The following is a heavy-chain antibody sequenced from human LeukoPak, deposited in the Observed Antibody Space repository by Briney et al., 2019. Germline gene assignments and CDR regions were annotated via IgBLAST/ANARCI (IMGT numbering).Heavy chain of an antibody. J-gene: IGHJ4*02. CDR2: ISNTGSIA. CDR3: AESFHY. V-gene: IGHV3-23*01. D-gene: IGHD3-16*01. Sequence: SLSPSCAASVFTFSRFATNGVRHAPGKGLGWVGIISNTGSIASFAASVKGRFTNYRDNSKNTVYLQMNTVRYDDTDLYCVAESFHYWGQGILVAVSS. CDR1: VFTFSRFA.